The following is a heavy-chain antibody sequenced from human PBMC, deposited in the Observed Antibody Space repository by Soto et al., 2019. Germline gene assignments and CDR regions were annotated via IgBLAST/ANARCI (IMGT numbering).Heavy chain of an antibody. CDR3: ARDGWGSNWYFEL. J-gene: IGHJ2*01. CDR1: GVTFKDYG. V-gene: IGHV3-30*03. CDR2: ISYDGKQT. Sequence: GGSLRLSCGAPGVTFKDYGMHWVRQAPGKGLEWVAVISYDGKQTYYADSVTGRFTISKDKSKRTLFLQMNSLRVDDTAVYYCARDGWGSNWYFELWGRGTLVTVSS. D-gene: IGHD3-16*01.